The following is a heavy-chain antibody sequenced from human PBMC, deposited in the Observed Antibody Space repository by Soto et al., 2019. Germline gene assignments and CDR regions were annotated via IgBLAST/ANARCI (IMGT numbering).Heavy chain of an antibody. CDR3: GRVGDYNFWSGTDY. CDR2: TRNKANRYTT. J-gene: IGHJ4*02. V-gene: IGHV3-72*01. D-gene: IGHD3-3*01. CDR1: GFSFSDHY. Sequence: PGVSLRLSFAASGFSFSDHYMDWVRQAPGKGLEWVARTRNKANRYTTEYAASVKGRFTISRDDSKNSLYLQMSSLQTEDTAVYYCGRVGDYNFWSGTDYWGQGTLVTVSS.